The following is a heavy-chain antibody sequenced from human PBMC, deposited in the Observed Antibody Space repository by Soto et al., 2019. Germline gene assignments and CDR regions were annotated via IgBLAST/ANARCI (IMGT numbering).Heavy chain of an antibody. D-gene: IGHD4-17*01. CDR1: GFTFNNYA. CDR3: AKDRWVTTVSGNFDY. J-gene: IGHJ4*02. CDR2: VSGSGGST. Sequence: GSLRLSCAASGFTFNNYAMSWVRQAPGKGLEWVSAVSGSGGSTYYADSVKGRFTISRDNSKNTLYLQMNSLRAEDTAVYYCAKDRWVTTVSGNFDYWGQGTLVTVSS. V-gene: IGHV3-23*01.